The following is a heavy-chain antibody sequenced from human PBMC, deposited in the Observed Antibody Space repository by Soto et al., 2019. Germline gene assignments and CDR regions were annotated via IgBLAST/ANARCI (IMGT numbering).Heavy chain of an antibody. J-gene: IGHJ6*03. D-gene: IGHD3-10*01. CDR3: VGLGGITMVRGVLAGYYMDV. Sequence: SETLSLTCTLHCRSIISYYWSWIRQPPGKGLEWIGYIYYRGSNKYNPSHKSRVTISVDTSNKQFSLQMRSVTAADTAVYYCVGLGGITMVRGVLAGYYMDVWGKGTTVT. CDR1: CRSIISYY. CDR2: IYYRGSN. V-gene: IGHV4-59*01.